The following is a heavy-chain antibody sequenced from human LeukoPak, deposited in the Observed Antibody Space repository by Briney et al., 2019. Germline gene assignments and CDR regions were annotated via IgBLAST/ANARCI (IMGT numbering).Heavy chain of an antibody. CDR3: ARGNYYDSSGYYYVHDY. V-gene: IGHV5-51*01. Sequence: GESLKISCKGSGYSFTSYWIGWVRQMPGKGLEWMGIIYPGDSDTRYSPSFQGQVTISADKSISAAYLQWSSLKASDTAMYYCARGNYYDSSGYYYVHDYWGQGTLVTVSS. CDR1: GYSFTSYW. D-gene: IGHD3-22*01. CDR2: IYPGDSDT. J-gene: IGHJ4*02.